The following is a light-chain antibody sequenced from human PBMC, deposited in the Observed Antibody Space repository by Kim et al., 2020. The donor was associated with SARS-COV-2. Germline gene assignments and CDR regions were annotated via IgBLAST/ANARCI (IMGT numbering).Light chain of an antibody. V-gene: IGLV2-14*04. CDR3: SSYTSTNTNV. J-gene: IGLJ1*01. CDR1: SSDVGGYNY. CDR2: DVN. Sequence: GQSITISCTGTSSDVGGYNYVSWYQQHPGKAPKLMIYDVNKRPSGLSNRFSGSKSGNTASLTISGLQAEDEADYYCSSYTSTNTNVFGTGTKVTVL.